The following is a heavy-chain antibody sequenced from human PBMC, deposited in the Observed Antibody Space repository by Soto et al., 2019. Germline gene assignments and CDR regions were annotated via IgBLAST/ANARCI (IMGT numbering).Heavy chain of an antibody. D-gene: IGHD3-3*01. CDR2: IYYIGST. CDR3: ARAGLEWSYNWFDP. V-gene: IGHV4-30-4*01. J-gene: IGHJ5*02. CDR1: GGSISSGDYY. Sequence: QVQLQESGPGLVKPSQTLSLTCTVSGGSISSGDYYWNWIRQPPGKGLEGIGYIYYIGSTYYNPSLTSRVTISVDTSKNQFSLKLSSVTAADTAVYYCARAGLEWSYNWFDPWGQGTLVTVSS.